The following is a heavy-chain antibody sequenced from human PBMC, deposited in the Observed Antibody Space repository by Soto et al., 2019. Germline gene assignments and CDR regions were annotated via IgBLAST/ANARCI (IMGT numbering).Heavy chain of an antibody. V-gene: IGHV3-23*01. D-gene: IGHD6-13*01. Sequence: GGSLRLSCAASGFTFSNYVMNWVRQAPGKGLEWVSGITGGDGSTYYTDSVKGRFTISRDNSKNTLYLQMNSLRAEDTAEYYCARTPYTSRWKYFDCWGQGTLVTVSS. CDR2: ITGGDGST. CDR1: GFTFSNYV. CDR3: ARTPYTSRWKYFDC. J-gene: IGHJ4*02.